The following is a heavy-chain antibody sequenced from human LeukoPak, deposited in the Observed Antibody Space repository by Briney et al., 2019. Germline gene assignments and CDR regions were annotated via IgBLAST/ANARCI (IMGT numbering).Heavy chain of an antibody. CDR3: ARAYSTSSVYFDY. J-gene: IGHJ4*02. V-gene: IGHV4-59*01. CDR1: GGSFSDYY. Sequence: KTSETLSLTCAVYGGSFSDYYWSWIRQPPGKGLEWIGYIYYTGSTDYNPSLKSRVTLSLDTSKNQFSLKLSSVTAADTAVYYCARAYSTSSVYFDYWGQGTLVTVSS. CDR2: IYYTGST. D-gene: IGHD6-6*01.